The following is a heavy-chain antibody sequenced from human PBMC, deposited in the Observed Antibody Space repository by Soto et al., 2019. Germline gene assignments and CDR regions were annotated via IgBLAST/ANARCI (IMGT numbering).Heavy chain of an antibody. J-gene: IGHJ3*02. V-gene: IGHV3-23*01. CDR2: VGGSNDDT. Sequence: EMQLLESGGGLVQPGGSLRLSCAASGFSFSMFAMSWVRQSPGRGLEWVSGVGGSNDDTHYADSVKGRFTISRDNSKNTLFLQMNSLRVEDTAVYYCAKDRVDHNSVWDPFDIWGQGTMVTVSS. CDR1: GFSFSMFA. CDR3: AKDRVDHNSVWDPFDI. D-gene: IGHD2-15*01.